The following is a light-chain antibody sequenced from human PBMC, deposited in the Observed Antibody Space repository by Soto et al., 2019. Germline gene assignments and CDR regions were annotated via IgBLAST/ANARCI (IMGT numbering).Light chain of an antibody. CDR1: QGVGRT. CDR3: QQYGSSPPSVT. J-gene: IGKJ5*01. CDR2: GAS. V-gene: IGKV3-15*01. Sequence: EIVMTHSPATLSVSPGGTVTLSCWASQGVGRTVAWYQQKPGQTPRLLIYGASTRATGIPARFSGSGSGTDFTLTISRLEPEDFAVYYCQQYGSSPPSVTSGQGTRREIK.